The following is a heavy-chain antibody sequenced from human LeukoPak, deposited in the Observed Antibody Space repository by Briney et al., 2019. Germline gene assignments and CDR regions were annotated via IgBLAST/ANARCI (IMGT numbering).Heavy chain of an antibody. CDR1: GGSFSGYY. CDR3: ARVPPPGAAAYGAVDY. J-gene: IGHJ4*02. V-gene: IGHV4-34*01. Sequence: SETRSLTCAVYGGSFSGYYWSWIRQSPGKGLEWIGEVDHSGRTNYNPSLKSRLTMSVDTSKNQFSLKLTSVTAADTAVYFCARVPPPGAAAYGAVDYWGQGTLVTVSS. CDR2: VDHSGRT. D-gene: IGHD3-16*01.